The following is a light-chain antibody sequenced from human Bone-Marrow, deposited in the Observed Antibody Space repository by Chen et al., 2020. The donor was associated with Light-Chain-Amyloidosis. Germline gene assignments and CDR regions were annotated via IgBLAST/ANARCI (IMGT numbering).Light chain of an antibody. CDR1: DLPTKY. Sequence: SYELTQPPSVSVSPGQTARITCTGDDLPTKYAYWYQQKPGQAPVLVIHRDTERPSGLSERFSGSSSGTTATLTMSGVQAEDEADYHCQSADSSGTYEVIFGGGTKLTGL. CDR2: RDT. V-gene: IGLV3-25*03. CDR3: QSADSSGTYEVI. J-gene: IGLJ2*01.